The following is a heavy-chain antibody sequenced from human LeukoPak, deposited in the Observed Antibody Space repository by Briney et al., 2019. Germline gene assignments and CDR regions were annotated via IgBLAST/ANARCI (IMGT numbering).Heavy chain of an antibody. Sequence: GGSLRLSRAASGFTFSSYAMSWVRQAPGKGLEWVSAISGSGGSTYYADSVRGRFTISRDNSKNTLYLQMNSLRAEDTAVYYCAKSDSSGYFGGNDAFDIWGQGTMVTVSS. J-gene: IGHJ3*02. CDR1: GFTFSSYA. D-gene: IGHD3-22*01. V-gene: IGHV3-23*01. CDR3: AKSDSSGYFGGNDAFDI. CDR2: ISGSGGST.